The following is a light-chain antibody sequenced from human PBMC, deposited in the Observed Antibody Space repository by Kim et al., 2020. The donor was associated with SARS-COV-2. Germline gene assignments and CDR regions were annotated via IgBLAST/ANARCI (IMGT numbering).Light chain of an antibody. V-gene: IGKV3-20*01. CDR2: GAS. J-gene: IGKJ5*01. CDR3: QQYGRSPTT. Sequence: SPGEIAVLSCSASQSVSSSYLAWYQHKPGHSPRLLIHGASSRATGVPDRFRGGGSGTDFTLTITRLEPEDFAVYYCQQYGRSPTTFGQGTRLEIK. CDR1: QSVSSSY.